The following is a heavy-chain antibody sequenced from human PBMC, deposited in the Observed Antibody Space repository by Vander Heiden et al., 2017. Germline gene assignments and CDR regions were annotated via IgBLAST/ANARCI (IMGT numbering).Heavy chain of an antibody. J-gene: IGHJ4*02. CDR3: AKNYYDSSGYDY. V-gene: IGHV3-23*01. D-gene: IGHD3-22*01. CDR1: GFPFSSYA. Sequence: EVQLLESGGGLVQPGGSLRLSCAASGFPFSSYAMSWVRQAPGKGLEWVSAISGRGGSTYYADSVKGRFTISRDNSKNTLYLQMNSLRAEDTAVYYCAKNYYDSSGYDYWGQGTLVTVSS. CDR2: ISGRGGST.